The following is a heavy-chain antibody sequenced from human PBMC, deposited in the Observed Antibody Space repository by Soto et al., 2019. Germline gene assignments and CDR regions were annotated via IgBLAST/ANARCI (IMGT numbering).Heavy chain of an antibody. D-gene: IGHD1-20*01. CDR2: IYYSGST. V-gene: IGHV4-30-4*01. J-gene: IGHJ6*02. CDR3: ARDRAKWKDYYYSGMDV. CDR1: GVSISSGDDF. Sequence: QVQLQESGPGLVKPSQTLSLTCTVSGVSISSGDDFWTWIRQPPGKGLEWIGYIYYSGSTYYNPSLNSRLTMSVDTSKNQFSLKLSSVTAADTAVYYCARDRAKWKDYYYSGMDVWGQGTTVTVSS.